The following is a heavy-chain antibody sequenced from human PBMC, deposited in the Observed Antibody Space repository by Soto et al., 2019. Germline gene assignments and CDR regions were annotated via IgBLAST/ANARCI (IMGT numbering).Heavy chain of an antibody. V-gene: IGHV4-59*08. J-gene: IGHJ6*02. CDR2: VYYTGDT. Sequence: SETLSLTCTVSSGPDRSHNWGWIRQPPGRGLEWIGYVYYTGDTAYNPSLRGRVTISADTSTNDISLTLNSVTAADTAVYYCVRQGIDYLHGLVAVWGQGTTVTIS. D-gene: IGHD4-17*01. CDR1: SGPDRSHN. CDR3: VRQGIDYLHGLVAV.